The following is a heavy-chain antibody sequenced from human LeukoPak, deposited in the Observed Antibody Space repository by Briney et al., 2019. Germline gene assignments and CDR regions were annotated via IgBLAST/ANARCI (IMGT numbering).Heavy chain of an antibody. CDR2: IYPGDSDT. J-gene: IGHJ4*02. V-gene: IGHV5-51*01. D-gene: IGHD3-22*01. Sequence: GESLKISCKGSGYGFTSYWIGWVRQMPGKGLEWMGIIYPGDSDTRYSPSFQGQVTISADKSISTAYLQWSSLKASDTAMYYCARNGGYYDSSGPPNYWGQGTLVTVSS. CDR1: GYGFTSYW. CDR3: ARNGGYYDSSGPPNY.